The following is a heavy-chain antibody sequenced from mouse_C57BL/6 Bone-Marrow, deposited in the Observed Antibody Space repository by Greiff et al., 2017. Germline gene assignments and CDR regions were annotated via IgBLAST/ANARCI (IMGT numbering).Heavy chain of an antibody. J-gene: IGHJ4*01. CDR1: GYAFSSSW. V-gene: IGHV1-82*01. CDR3: ARSAYGNYPMDY. Sequence: VQLQESGPELVKPGASVKISCKASGYAFSSSWMNWVKQRPGKGLEWIGRIYPGDGDTNYTGKFKGKATLTADKSSSTAYMQLNSLTSEDSAVYFCARSAYGNYPMDYWGQGTSVTVSS. D-gene: IGHD2-1*01. CDR2: IYPGDGDT.